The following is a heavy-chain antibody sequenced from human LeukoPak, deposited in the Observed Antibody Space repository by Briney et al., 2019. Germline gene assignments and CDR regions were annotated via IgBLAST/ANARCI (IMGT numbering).Heavy chain of an antibody. D-gene: IGHD5-12*01. J-gene: IGHJ4*02. Sequence: SETLSLTCTVSGGSINDYYWSWIRQPPGKGLEWIGYIYFSGSTNYNPSLKSRVTMSIDTSKRYFSPRLTSVAASGTAIYYCARTDVQVWLWGQGTLVTVSS. V-gene: IGHV4-59*01. CDR2: IYFSGST. CDR1: GGSINDYY. CDR3: ARTDVQVWL.